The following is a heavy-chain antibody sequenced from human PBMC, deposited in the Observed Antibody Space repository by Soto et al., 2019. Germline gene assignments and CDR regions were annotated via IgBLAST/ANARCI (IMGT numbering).Heavy chain of an antibody. CDR2: IIPIFGTA. J-gene: IGHJ6*02. D-gene: IGHD6-6*01. CDR1: GGTFSSYA. Sequence: SVKVSCKASGGTFSSYAISWVRQAPGQGLEWMGGIIPIFGTANYAQKFQGRVTITADESTSTAYMELSSLRSEDTAVYYCARGGHKQLVRYYYYYGMDVWGQGTTVTVSS. CDR3: ARGGHKQLVRYYYYYGMDV. V-gene: IGHV1-69*13.